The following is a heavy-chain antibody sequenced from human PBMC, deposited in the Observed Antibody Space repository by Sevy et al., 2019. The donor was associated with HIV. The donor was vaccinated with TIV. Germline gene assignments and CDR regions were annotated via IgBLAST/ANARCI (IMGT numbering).Heavy chain of an antibody. D-gene: IGHD3-22*01. J-gene: IGHJ3*02. CDR2: IYPGDSDT. V-gene: IGHV5-51*01. CDR3: VRLRAYDSSGYPYAFDI. Sequence: GESLKISCKGSGYSFTSYWIGWVRQMPGKGLEWMGIIYPGDSDTRYSPSFQDQVTIPADKSISTAYLQWGSLKASDTAMYYCVRLRAYDSSGYPYAFDIWGQGTMVTVSS. CDR1: GYSFTSYW.